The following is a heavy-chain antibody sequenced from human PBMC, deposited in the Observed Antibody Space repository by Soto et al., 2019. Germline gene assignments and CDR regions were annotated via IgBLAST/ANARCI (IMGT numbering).Heavy chain of an antibody. CDR1: GYAFSSDA. V-gene: IGHV3-23*01. Sequence: GGSLRSACAACGYAFSSDALSWVRQAPGKGVGWVSGVSGSGGSTYYADSVKCRFTIYSTNSKHTHCLQMNNLRAEDTALYYCAKGPGGSSTTYWGQGTLVTVSS. D-gene: IGHD2-15*01. CDR2: VSGSGGST. CDR3: AKGPGGSSTTY. J-gene: IGHJ4*02.